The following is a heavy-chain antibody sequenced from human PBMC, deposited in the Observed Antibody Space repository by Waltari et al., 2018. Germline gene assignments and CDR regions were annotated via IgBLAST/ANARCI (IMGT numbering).Heavy chain of an antibody. D-gene: IGHD1-26*01. CDR2: IYSGGST. CDR3: ARADDSGSYVFDY. J-gene: IGHJ4*02. Sequence: EVQLVESGGGLIQPGGSLRLSCAASGFPVSINSMSWVRQAPGKGLEWVSVIYSGGSTYYADSVKGRFTISRDNSKNTLYLQMNSLRAEDTAVYYCARADDSGSYVFDYWGQGTLVTVSS. CDR1: GFPVSINS. V-gene: IGHV3-53*01.